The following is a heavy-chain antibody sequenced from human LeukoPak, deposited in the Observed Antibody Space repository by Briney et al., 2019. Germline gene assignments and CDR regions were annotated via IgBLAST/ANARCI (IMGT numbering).Heavy chain of an antibody. J-gene: IGHJ3*02. CDR1: GFTFSSYS. CDR3: ARYCSGGSCRYDAFDI. Sequence: PGGSLRLSCAASGFTFSSYSMNWVRQAPGKGLEWVSSISSSSSYIYYADSVKGRFTISRDNAKSSLYLQMNSLRAEDTAVYYCARYCSGGSCRYDAFDIWGQGTMVTVSS. V-gene: IGHV3-21*01. D-gene: IGHD2-15*01. CDR2: ISSSSSYI.